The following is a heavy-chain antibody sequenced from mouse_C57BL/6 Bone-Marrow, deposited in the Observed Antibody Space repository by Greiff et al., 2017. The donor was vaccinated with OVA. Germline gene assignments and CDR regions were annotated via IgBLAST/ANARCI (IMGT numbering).Heavy chain of an antibody. V-gene: IGHV7-3*01. J-gene: IGHJ1*03. CDR2: IRNKANGYTT. Sequence: EVKLQESGGGLVQPGGSLSLSCAASGFTFTDYYMSWVRQPPGKALEWLGFIRNKANGYTTEYSASVKGRFTISRDNSQSILYLQMNALRAEDSATYYCARSPPYSYFDVWGTGTTVTVSS. CDR1: GFTFTDYY. CDR3: ARSPPYSYFDV.